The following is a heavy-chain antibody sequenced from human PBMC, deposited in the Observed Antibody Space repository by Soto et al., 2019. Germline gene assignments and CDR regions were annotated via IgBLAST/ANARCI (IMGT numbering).Heavy chain of an antibody. Sequence: QVQLQESGPGLVKPSETLSLTCTVSGRSMSSYYWSWIRQPPGKGLEWIGYIYYSGSTNYNPSLRSRVTISVDTPKNQFSLKLSSVTAADTAVYYCARRLSGYSSSWYSHWGQGTLVTVSS. D-gene: IGHD6-13*01. J-gene: IGHJ4*02. CDR2: IYYSGST. V-gene: IGHV4-59*08. CDR1: GRSMSSYY. CDR3: ARRLSGYSSSWYSH.